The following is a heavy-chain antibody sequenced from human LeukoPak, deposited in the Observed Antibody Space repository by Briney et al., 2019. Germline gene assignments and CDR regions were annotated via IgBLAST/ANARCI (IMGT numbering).Heavy chain of an antibody. J-gene: IGHJ4*02. D-gene: IGHD3-10*01. V-gene: IGHV4-31*03. Sequence: SETLSLTCTVSGGSISSGGYYWSWIRQHPGKGLEWIGYIYYSGSTYYNPSLKSRVTISVDTSKNQFSLKLSSVTAADTAVYYCASMVRGVNLHWGQGTLVTVSS. CDR1: GGSISSGGYY. CDR2: IYYSGST. CDR3: ASMVRGVNLH.